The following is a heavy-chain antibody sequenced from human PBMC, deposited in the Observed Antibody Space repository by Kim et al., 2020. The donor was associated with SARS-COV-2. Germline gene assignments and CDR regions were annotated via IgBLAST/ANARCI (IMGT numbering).Heavy chain of an antibody. CDR3: AKDHGGYFQH. J-gene: IGHJ1*01. V-gene: IGHV3-23*01. Sequence: GSTYYADSVRGRFTMSRDNSKNTLYLQMNRLRAEDTGVYYCAKDHGGYFQHWGQGTLVTVSS. CDR2: GST.